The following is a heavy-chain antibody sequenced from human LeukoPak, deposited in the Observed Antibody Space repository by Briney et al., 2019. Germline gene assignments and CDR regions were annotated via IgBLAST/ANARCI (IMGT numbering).Heavy chain of an antibody. V-gene: IGHV4-34*01. CDR1: GGSFSGYY. J-gene: IGHJ6*02. CDR3: ARDEFHYYYGMDV. D-gene: IGHD3-10*01. CDR2: INHSGST. Sequence: SETLSLTCAVYGGSFSGYYWSWIRQPPGKGLEWIGEINHSGSTNYNPSLKSRVTISVDTSKNQFSLKLSSVTAADTAVYYCARDEFHYYYGMDVWGQGTTVTVSS.